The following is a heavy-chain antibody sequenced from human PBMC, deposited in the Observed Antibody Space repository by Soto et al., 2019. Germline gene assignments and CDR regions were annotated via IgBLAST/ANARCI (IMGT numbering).Heavy chain of an antibody. CDR2: IYYSGST. CDR1: GGSISSYY. CDR3: ARARRQLLQLNWFDP. J-gene: IGHJ5*02. D-gene: IGHD2-15*01. V-gene: IGHV4-59*01. Sequence: QVQLQESGPGLVKPSETLSLTCTVSGGSISSYYWSWIRQPPGKGLEWIGDIYYSGSTNYNPSLKSRVTISVDTSKNQFSLKLSSVTAADTAVYYCARARRQLLQLNWFDPWGQGTLVTVSS.